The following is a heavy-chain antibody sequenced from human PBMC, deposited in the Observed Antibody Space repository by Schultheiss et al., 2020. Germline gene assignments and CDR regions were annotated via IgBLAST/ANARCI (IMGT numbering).Heavy chain of an antibody. CDR2: INPSGGST. CDR3: ARELNDILTGYPMYY. V-gene: IGHV1-46*01. D-gene: IGHD3-9*01. CDR1: GYTFTSYY. Sequence: ASVKVSCKASGYTFTSYYMHWVRQAPGQGLEWMGIINPSGGSTSYAQKFQGRVTMTRDTSTSTVYMELSSLRSEDTAVYYCARELNDILTGYPMYYWGQGTLVNGYS. J-gene: IGHJ4*02.